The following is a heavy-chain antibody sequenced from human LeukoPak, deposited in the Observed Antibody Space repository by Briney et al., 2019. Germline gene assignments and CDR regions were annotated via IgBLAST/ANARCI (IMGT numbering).Heavy chain of an antibody. V-gene: IGHV4-34*01. CDR1: GGSLSGYY. J-gene: IGHJ4*02. CDR2: INHSGST. Sequence: SETLSLTCAVYGGSLSGYYWSWIRQPPGKGLEWIGEINHSGSTNYNPSLKSRVTISVDTSKNQFSLKLSSVTAADTAVYYCARYRYDYVWGSYRQYYFDYWGQGTLVTVSS. D-gene: IGHD3-16*02. CDR3: ARYRYDYVWGSYRQYYFDY.